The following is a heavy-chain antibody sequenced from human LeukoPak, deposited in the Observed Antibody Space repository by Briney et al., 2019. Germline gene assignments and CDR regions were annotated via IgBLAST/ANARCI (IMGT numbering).Heavy chain of an antibody. CDR2: VIPIFGTA. CDR3: ARGIGSGYYQNYYFDY. V-gene: IGHV1-69*05. D-gene: IGHD3-22*01. J-gene: IGHJ4*02. Sequence: ASVKVSCKASGYTFTSYGISWVRQAPGQGLEWMGGVIPIFGTASYAQKFQGRVTITTDESTSTAYMELSSLRSEDTAVYYCARGIGSGYYQNYYFDYWGQGTLVTVSS. CDR1: GYTFTSYG.